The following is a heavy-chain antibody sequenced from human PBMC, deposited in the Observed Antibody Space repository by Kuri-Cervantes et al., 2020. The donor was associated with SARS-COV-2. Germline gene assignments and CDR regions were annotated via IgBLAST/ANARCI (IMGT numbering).Heavy chain of an antibody. D-gene: IGHD6-19*01. CDR3: ARDPRSSGWSDFFDH. CDR2: INPNSGGT. V-gene: IGHV1-2*02. Sequence: ASVKVSCKASGYTFTGYYMHWVRQAPGQGLEWMGWINPNSGGTNYAQKVQGRVTMTRDTSISTDYMELSRLRSDDTAVYYCARDPRSSGWSDFFDHWGQGTLVTVSS. J-gene: IGHJ4*02. CDR1: GYTFTGYY.